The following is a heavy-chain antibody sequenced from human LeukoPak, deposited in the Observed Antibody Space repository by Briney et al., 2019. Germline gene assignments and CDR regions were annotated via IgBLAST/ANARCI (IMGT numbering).Heavy chain of an antibody. CDR2: VNPSGGST. J-gene: IGHJ6*03. CDR3: ARRMGDYDFWSGYSRGDYYYYMDV. V-gene: IGHV1-46*03. CDR1: GYTFTSYY. Sequence: VASVKVSCKASGYTFTSYYMHWVRQAPGQGLEWMGIVNPSGGSTSYAQKFQGRVTMTRDTSTSTVYMELSSLRSEDTAVYYCARRMGDYDFWSGYSRGDYYYYMDVRGKGTTVTVSS. D-gene: IGHD3-3*01.